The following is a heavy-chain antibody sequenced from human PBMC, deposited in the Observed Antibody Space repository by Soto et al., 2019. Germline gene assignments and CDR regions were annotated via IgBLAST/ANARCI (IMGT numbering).Heavy chain of an antibody. J-gene: IGHJ4*02. CDR2: IYYSGNT. CDR3: VRYCSTTKCPFDY. V-gene: IGHV4-30-4*01. Sequence: SETLSLTCTVSGGSISSGGSYWGWIRQPPGKGLEWIGYIYYSGNTILNASLRSRATLSVDTSKNQFSLNLSSVTAADTAVYYCVRYCSTTKCPFDYWGQGALVTVSS. CDR1: GGSISSGGSY. D-gene: IGHD2-2*01.